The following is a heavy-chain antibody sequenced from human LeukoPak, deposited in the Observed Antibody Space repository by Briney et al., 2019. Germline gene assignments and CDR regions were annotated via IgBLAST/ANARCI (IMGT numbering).Heavy chain of an antibody. V-gene: IGHV1-69*04. CDR1: GGTFSSYA. D-gene: IGHD3-3*01. Sequence: ASVKVSCKASGGTFSSYAISWVRQAPGQGLEWMGRIIPILGIANYAQKFQGRVTITADKSTSTAYMELSSLRSEDTAVYYCARGYKYYDFWSGYYRVWFDPWGQGTLVTVSS. CDR2: IIPILGIA. CDR3: ARGYKYYDFWSGYYRVWFDP. J-gene: IGHJ5*02.